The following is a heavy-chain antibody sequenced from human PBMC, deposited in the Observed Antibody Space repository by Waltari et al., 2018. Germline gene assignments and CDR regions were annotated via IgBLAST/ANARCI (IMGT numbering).Heavy chain of an antibody. D-gene: IGHD6-25*01. CDR2: IYHNGST. CDR3: ARDAIRAALDH. V-gene: IGHV4-4*02. CDR1: GGSLRSTNC. J-gene: IGHJ4*02. Sequence: QVQLQESGPGLVKPSGTLSLTCAVSGGSLRSTNCWSWVRQPPGRGLEWIGEIYHNGSTSYNPSLGRRVTVSVDKSKNQFSLKVTSVTAADTAVYYCARDAIRAALDHWGPGILVTVSS.